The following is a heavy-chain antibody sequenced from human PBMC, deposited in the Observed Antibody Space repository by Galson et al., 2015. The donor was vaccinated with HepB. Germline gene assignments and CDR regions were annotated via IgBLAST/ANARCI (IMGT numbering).Heavy chain of an antibody. CDR1: GDSVSNNNAA. D-gene: IGHD2-2*01. J-gene: IGHJ6*02. V-gene: IGHV6-1*01. CDR3: AKVPGTIYYYYPMDV. Sequence: CAISGDSVSNNNAAWYWIRQSPSRGLEWLGRTYYRARWYSDYTASLRSRISINADTSKNQFSLQLNSVTPEDTAVYYCAKVPGTIYYYYPMDVWGQGTTVTVSS. CDR2: TYYRARWYS.